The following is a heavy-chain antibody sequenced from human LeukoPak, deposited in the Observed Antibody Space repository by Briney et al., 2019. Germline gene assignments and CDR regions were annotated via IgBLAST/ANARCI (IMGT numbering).Heavy chain of an antibody. J-gene: IGHJ4*02. CDR3: ARSLPESSSSDY. CDR2: MNPNTGNT. CDR1: GYTFTSYD. V-gene: IGHV1-8*01. Sequence: ASVKVSCKASGYTFTSYDINWVRQGAGQGLEWMGWMNPNTGNTGYAQKFQGRVTMTRNTSISTAYMELSSLRSDDTAVFYCARSLPESSSSDYWGQGTLVTVSS. D-gene: IGHD6-13*01.